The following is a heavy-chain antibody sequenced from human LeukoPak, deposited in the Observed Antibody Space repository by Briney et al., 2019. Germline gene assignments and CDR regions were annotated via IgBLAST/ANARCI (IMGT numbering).Heavy chain of an antibody. J-gene: IGHJ4*02. CDR1: GFTFGDYA. CDR2: IRSKAYGETA. Sequence: GGSLRLSCTVSGFTFGDYAMSWIRQARGKGLEWVGFIRSKAYGETADYAASVKGRFTISRDDSKAIAYLQMNSLKTEDTAVYHCTRDRGAYNLYDYWGQGTLVTVSS. V-gene: IGHV3-49*03. D-gene: IGHD1-1*01. CDR3: TRDRGAYNLYDY.